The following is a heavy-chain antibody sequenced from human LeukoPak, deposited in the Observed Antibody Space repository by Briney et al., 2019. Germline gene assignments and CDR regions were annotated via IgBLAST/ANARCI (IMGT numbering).Heavy chain of an antibody. CDR1: GFTFTTYA. V-gene: IGHV3-23*01. Sequence: GGSLRLSCAASGFTFTTYAMSWVRQAPGKGLEWVSHISGSGGSTYFADSVKGRFTISRDNSKNTLYLQTNSLRVEDTAVYYCVIDRPHFDYWGQGTLVTVSS. J-gene: IGHJ4*02. CDR3: VIDRPHFDY. CDR2: ISGSGGST.